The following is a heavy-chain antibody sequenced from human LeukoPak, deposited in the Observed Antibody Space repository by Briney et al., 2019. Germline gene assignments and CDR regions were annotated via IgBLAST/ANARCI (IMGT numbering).Heavy chain of an antibody. CDR3: AKAPVTSCRGAFCYPFDY. V-gene: IGHV3-23*01. Sequence: GGSLRLSCAASGFTFSTYGMSWVRQAPGKGLEWVSAMSSSDDGRYYAASVRGRFTISRDTSRSTLYLQMNSLRAEDAAVYYCAKAPVTSCRGAFCYPFDYWGQGTLVTVSS. D-gene: IGHD2-15*01. CDR1: GFTFSTYG. J-gene: IGHJ4*02. CDR2: MSSSDDGR.